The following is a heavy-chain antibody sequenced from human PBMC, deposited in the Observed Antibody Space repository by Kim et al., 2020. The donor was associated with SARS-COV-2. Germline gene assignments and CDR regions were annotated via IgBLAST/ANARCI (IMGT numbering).Heavy chain of an antibody. Sequence: GGSLRLSCAASGFTFTTYAMSWVRQAPGKGLEWVSAISGSGGSTYYADSVKGRFSISRDNSKNTLYLQMNSLRAEDTAVYYCAKDVNPTATTFNAFAIWGQGTMVTVSS. CDR1: GFTFTTYA. CDR2: ISGSGGST. V-gene: IGHV3-23*01. CDR3: AKDVNPTATTFNAFAI. J-gene: IGHJ3*02. D-gene: IGHD4-4*01.